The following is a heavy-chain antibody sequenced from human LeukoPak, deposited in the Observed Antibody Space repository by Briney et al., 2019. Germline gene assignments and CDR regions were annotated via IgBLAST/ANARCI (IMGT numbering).Heavy chain of an antibody. CDR2: ISSTSGNK. D-gene: IGHD6-13*01. CDR3: ARDLGSSSWSAYYYYYYMDV. J-gene: IGHJ6*03. Sequence: PGGSLRLSCTASGFIFSTYSMIWVRQAPGKGLEWVSSISSTSGNKYYADSVKGRFTISRDNAKNSLYLQMNSLRAEDTAVYYCARDLGSSSWSAYYYYYYMDVWGKGTTVTVSS. CDR1: GFIFSTYS. V-gene: IGHV3-21*01.